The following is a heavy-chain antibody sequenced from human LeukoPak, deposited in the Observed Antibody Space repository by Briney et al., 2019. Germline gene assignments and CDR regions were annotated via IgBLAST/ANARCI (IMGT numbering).Heavy chain of an antibody. D-gene: IGHD5-24*01. J-gene: IGHJ4*02. CDR1: GYSFPMYW. CDR3: ARRGPDGYNEKRNLDY. V-gene: IGHV5-51*01. CDR2: IYPGDSDT. Sequence: GESLKISCKGSGYSFPMYWIGWVRQMPGKGLEWMGIIYPGDSDTRYSPSFQGQVTISADKSINTAYLQWSSLKASDTAMYYCARRGPDGYNEKRNLDYWGQGTLVTVAS.